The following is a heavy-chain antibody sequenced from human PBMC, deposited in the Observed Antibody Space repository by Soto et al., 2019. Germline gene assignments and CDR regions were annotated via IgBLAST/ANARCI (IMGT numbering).Heavy chain of an antibody. V-gene: IGHV1-3*01. D-gene: IGHD2-2*01. CDR3: ARGGCSSTSCYAGLSDQGTYGMDV. Sequence: ASVKVSCKASGYTFTSYAMHWVRQAPGQRLEWMGWINAGNGNTKYSQKFQGRVTITRDTSASTAYMELSSLRSEDTAVYYCARGGCSSTSCYAGLSDQGTYGMDVWGQGTTVTVSS. CDR2: INAGNGNT. CDR1: GYTFTSYA. J-gene: IGHJ6*02.